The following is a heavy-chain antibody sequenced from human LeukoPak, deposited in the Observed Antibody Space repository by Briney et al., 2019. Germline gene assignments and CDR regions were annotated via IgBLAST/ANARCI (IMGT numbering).Heavy chain of an antibody. J-gene: IGHJ4*02. V-gene: IGHV3-30-3*01. D-gene: IGHD5-18*01. CDR3: ARDPDTALDY. CDR2: ISYDGSNK. Sequence: GGSLRLSCAASGFTFSSYAMHWVRQAPGKGLEWVAVISYDGSNKYYADSVKGRFTISRDNSKNTLYLQMNSLRAEDTAVYYCARDPDTALDYWGQGTLVTVSS. CDR1: GFTFSSYA.